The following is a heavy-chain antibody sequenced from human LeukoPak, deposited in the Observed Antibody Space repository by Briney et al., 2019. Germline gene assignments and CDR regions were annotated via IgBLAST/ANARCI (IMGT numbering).Heavy chain of an antibody. V-gene: IGHV3-15*01. CDR3: TPGGLWYSGRVF. CDR2: IKTKTDGGTT. Sequence: GGSLRLSCAASGFTFSNAWMSWVRQAPGKGLEWVGRIKTKTDGGTTAFAAPVKGTFTMSRDNSKNTLYLQMNSLKTEDPAMYYCTPGGLWYSGRVFWGQGTLVTVS. CDR1: GFTFSNAW. J-gene: IGHJ4*02. D-gene: IGHD3-10*01.